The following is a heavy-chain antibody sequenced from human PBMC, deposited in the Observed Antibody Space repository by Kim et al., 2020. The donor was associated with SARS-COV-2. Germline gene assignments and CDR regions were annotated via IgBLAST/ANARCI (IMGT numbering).Heavy chain of an antibody. CDR1: GFTFSSYG. CDR2: IWYDGSNK. J-gene: IGHJ6*02. Sequence: GGSLRLSCTASGFTFSSYGMHWVRQAPGKGLEWVAVIWYDGSNKYYADSVKGRFTISRDNSKNTLYLQMNSLRAEDTAVYYCARDAKYYDILTGYYPPYYYFVMELWGQGTTVTVSS. V-gene: IGHV3-33*01. D-gene: IGHD3-9*01. CDR3: ARDAKYYDILTGYYPPYYYFVMEL.